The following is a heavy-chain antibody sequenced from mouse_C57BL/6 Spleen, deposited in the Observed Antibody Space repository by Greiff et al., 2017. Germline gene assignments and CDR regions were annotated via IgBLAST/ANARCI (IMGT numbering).Heavy chain of an antibody. V-gene: IGHV1-20*01. J-gene: IGHJ3*01. CDR1: GYSFTGYF. Sequence: VQLKESGPELVKPGDSVKISCKASGYSFTGYFMNWVMQSHGKSLEWIGRINPYNGDTFYNQKFKGKATLTVDKSSSTAHMELRSLTSEDSAVYYCASPTAFAYWGQGTLVTVSA. CDR2: INPYNGDT. CDR3: ASPTAFAY. D-gene: IGHD1-2*01.